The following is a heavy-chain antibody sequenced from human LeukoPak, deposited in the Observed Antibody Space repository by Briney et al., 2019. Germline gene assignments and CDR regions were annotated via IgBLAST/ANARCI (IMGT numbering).Heavy chain of an antibody. CDR1: GFTLSSYW. CDR2: TNTDGRST. Sequence: GGSLRLSCAASGFTLSSYWTHWVRQAPGKGLEWVSRTNTDGRSTSYADSVKGRFTMSRDNAKNTVYLEMNSLRAEDTAVYYCARSRAPDYWGQGTLVTVSS. CDR3: ARSRAPDY. V-gene: IGHV3-74*01. J-gene: IGHJ4*02.